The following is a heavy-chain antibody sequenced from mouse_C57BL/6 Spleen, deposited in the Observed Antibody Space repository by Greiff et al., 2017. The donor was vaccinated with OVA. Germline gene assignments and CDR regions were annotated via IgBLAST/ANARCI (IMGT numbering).Heavy chain of an antibody. J-gene: IGHJ2*01. Sequence: EVKLMESGGGLVKPGGSLKLSCAASGFTFSDYGMHWVRQAPEKGLEWVAYISSGSSTIYYADTVKGRFTISRDNAKNTLFLQMTSLRSEDTAMYYCAKEGWLDYWGQGTTLTVSS. CDR1: GFTFSDYG. CDR3: AKEGWLDY. CDR2: ISSGSSTI. D-gene: IGHD1-1*02. V-gene: IGHV5-17*01.